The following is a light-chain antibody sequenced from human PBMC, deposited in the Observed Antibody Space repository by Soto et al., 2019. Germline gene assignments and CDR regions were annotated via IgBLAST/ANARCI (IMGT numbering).Light chain of an antibody. Sequence: EIVLTQSPGTLSLSPGERATLSCRASQSVSSSYLAGYQQKPGQAPRLLIYGASSRATGIPDRFSGSGSGTDFTLTISRLEPEDFAVYYCQQYGNSTGTFGQGAKVDIK. CDR1: QSVSSSY. J-gene: IGKJ1*01. CDR3: QQYGNSTGT. CDR2: GAS. V-gene: IGKV3-20*01.